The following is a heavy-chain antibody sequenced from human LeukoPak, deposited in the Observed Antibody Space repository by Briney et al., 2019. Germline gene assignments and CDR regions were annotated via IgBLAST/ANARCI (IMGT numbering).Heavy chain of an antibody. V-gene: IGHV4-4*07. Sequence: SETLSLTCTVPGGSISSYYWSWIRQPARKGLEWIGRIYTSGSTNYNPSLKSRVTMSVDTSKNQFSLKLSSVPAADTAVYSCARGTSGDSLLSLDYWGQGTLVTVSS. CDR2: IYTSGST. D-gene: IGHD4-17*01. J-gene: IGHJ4*02. CDR3: ARGTSGDSLLSLDY. CDR1: GGSISSYY.